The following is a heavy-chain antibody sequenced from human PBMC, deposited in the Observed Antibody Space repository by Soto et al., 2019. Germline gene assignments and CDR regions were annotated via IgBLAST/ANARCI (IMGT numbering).Heavy chain of an antibody. CDR1: GITFSNTW. V-gene: IGHV3-74*01. Sequence: EVQLVVSGGGLVQPGGSLRLSCAASGITFSNTWMHWVRQVPGKGLVWFAYINSDGNTTTYADSVRGRFTISRDNAKKTVYLQMNRLTAEDTALYYCTTDGSYAQYVWGKGTAVTVSS. CDR3: TTDGSYAQYV. CDR2: INSDGNTT. J-gene: IGHJ6*04. D-gene: IGHD2-2*01.